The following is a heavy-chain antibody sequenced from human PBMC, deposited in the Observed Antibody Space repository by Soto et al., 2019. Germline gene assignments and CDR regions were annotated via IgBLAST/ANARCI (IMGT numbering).Heavy chain of an antibody. CDR1: GYTFTNYD. V-gene: IGHV1-8*01. CDR2: MNANSGNA. Sequence: QVQVVQSGAELKKPGASVKVSCKASGYTFTNYDINWVRQASGQGLEWMGWMNANSGNAAYAQKFQGRVTMTRNTSTSTAYMELCSLRSEDTAVYYCARSRRNCTNGVCYNFYGMDVWGQGTTVTVSS. CDR3: ARSRRNCTNGVCYNFYGMDV. J-gene: IGHJ6*02. D-gene: IGHD2-8*01.